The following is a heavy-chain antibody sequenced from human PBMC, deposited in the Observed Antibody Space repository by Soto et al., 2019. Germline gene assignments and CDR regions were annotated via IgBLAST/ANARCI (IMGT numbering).Heavy chain of an antibody. CDR1: GFSFTTIGMG. D-gene: IGHD2-15*01. CDR2: IYWDDDK. CDR3: ARKGSIVIADPCFDY. J-gene: IGHJ4*02. V-gene: IGHV2-5*02. Sequence: QITLKESGPTLVKPTQTLTLTCTFSGFSFTTIGMGVGWIRQPPGEALEWLALIYWDDDKRYSPSLKSRLTITRDTPKQQVVLTLTKMDPVDTATYYCARKGSIVIADPCFDYWGQGTLVSVSS.